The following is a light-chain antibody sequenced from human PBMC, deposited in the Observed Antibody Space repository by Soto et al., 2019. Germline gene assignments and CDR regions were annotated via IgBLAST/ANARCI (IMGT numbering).Light chain of an antibody. V-gene: IGKV1-39*01. J-gene: IGKJ2*01. CDR1: QSISNY. Sequence: DIQMTQSPSSLSASIGDRVTITCRAGQSISNYLNWYQQKPGKAPKLLIYAASSLQSGVPSRFSGSGSGTDFTLTISSLQPEGFATYYCQQSYSTPRTFGQGTKLEIK. CDR3: QQSYSTPRT. CDR2: AAS.